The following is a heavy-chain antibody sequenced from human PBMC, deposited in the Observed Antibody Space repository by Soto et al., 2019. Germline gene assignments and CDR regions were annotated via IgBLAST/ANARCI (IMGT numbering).Heavy chain of an antibody. CDR2: ISWNSGSI. D-gene: IGHD4-17*01. J-gene: IGHJ3*02. CDR3: AKWDDYGDRKEAFDI. Sequence: SLRLSCRPSGLTFHNYCMHSFRHASGKGLELVSVISWNSGSIAYADSVKGRFTFSRDNAKNSLYLQMNSLIVEDTAMYYCAKWDDYGDRKEAFDIWGQGT. CDR1: GLTFHNYC. V-gene: IGHV3-9*01.